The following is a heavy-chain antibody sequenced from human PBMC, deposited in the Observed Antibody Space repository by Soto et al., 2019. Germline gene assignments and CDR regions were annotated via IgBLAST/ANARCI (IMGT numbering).Heavy chain of an antibody. D-gene: IGHD3-10*01. Sequence: GGSLRLSCAASGLTFSSYWMSWVRQAPGKGLEWVANINQDGSEKYYVDSVKGRFTISRDNAKNSLYVQMNRLRAEETAVYYCAIAITMVRVAHFDYWGQGALVTVSS. CDR1: GLTFSSYW. CDR2: INQDGSEK. J-gene: IGHJ4*02. V-gene: IGHV3-7*03. CDR3: AIAITMVRVAHFDY.